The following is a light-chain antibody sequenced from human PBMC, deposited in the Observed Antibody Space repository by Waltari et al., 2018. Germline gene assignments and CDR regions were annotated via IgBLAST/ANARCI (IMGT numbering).Light chain of an antibody. CDR1: QCLLHSNGYNY. V-gene: IGKV2-28*01. CDR2: LGS. J-gene: IGKJ2*01. CDR3: MQILQPART. Sequence: DILMTQSPLSLPVTPGEPASISCRSSQCLLHSNGYNYLDWYLQKPGQSPQVLIYLGSNRASGVPDRFSGSGSGTDFTLNISRVEAEDVGVYYCMQILQPARTFGQGTRLEIK.